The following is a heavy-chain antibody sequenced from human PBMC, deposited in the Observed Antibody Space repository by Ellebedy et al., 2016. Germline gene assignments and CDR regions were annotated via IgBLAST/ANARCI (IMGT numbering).Heavy chain of an antibody. CDR1: GFTFSSYG. J-gene: IGHJ5*02. CDR2: IWYDGSNK. D-gene: IGHD6-13*01. CDR3: ARDSIAAAEWDWFDP. V-gene: IGHV3-33*01. Sequence: GESLKISCAASGFTFSSYGMHWVRQAPGKGLEWVAVIWYDGSNKYYADSVKGRFTISRDNSKNTLYLQMNSLRAEDTAVYYCARDSIAAAEWDWFDPWGQGTLVTVSS.